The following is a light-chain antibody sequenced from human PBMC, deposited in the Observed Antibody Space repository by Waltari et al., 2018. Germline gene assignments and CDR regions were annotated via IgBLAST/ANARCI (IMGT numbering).Light chain of an antibody. Sequence: DVVLTQSPLSLPVTLGQPASISCRSRQSLVYSDGNTYLNWYQQTPGQSPRRLIYKVSSRDSGVPDRFSGSGSGTDFILKISRVEAEDVGVYYCMQGTHWPPVYTFGQGTKLEIK. CDR3: MQGTHWPPVYT. V-gene: IGKV2-30*01. CDR1: QSLVYSDGNTY. J-gene: IGKJ2*01. CDR2: KVS.